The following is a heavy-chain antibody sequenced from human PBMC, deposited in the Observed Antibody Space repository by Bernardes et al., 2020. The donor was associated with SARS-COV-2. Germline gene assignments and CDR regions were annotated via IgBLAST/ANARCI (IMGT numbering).Heavy chain of an antibody. D-gene: IGHD2-2*01. CDR3: AKAIDCSSSNCYSTGYFGMDV. V-gene: IGHV3-9*01. CDR1: GFTFDDYA. CDR2: ISWNSGSI. J-gene: IGHJ6*02. Sequence: GGSLRLSCAASGFTFDDYAMHWVRQVPGKGLEWVSSISWNSGSIGYVDSVKGRFTISRDNAKNSLYLQMNSLRAEDTALYYCAKAIDCSSSNCYSTGYFGMDVWGQGTTVTVSS.